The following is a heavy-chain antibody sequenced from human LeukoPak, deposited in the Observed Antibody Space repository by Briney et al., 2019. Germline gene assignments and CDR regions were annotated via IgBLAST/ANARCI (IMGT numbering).Heavy chain of an antibody. Sequence: ASVKVSCKASGYTFTSYDINWVRQATGQGLEWTGWMNPNSGNTGYAQKFQGRVTMTRNTSISTAYMELSSLRSEDTAVYYCARTATVTTHWYFDLWGRGTLVTVSS. CDR2: MNPNSGNT. CDR1: GYTFTSYD. V-gene: IGHV1-8*01. J-gene: IGHJ2*01. D-gene: IGHD4-11*01. CDR3: ARTATVTTHWYFDL.